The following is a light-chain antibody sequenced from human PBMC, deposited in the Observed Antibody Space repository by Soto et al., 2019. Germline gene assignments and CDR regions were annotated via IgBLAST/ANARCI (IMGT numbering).Light chain of an antibody. CDR3: QQYGRWWT. CDR2: GAS. CDR1: QSVSSSY. J-gene: IGKJ1*01. V-gene: IGKV3-20*01. Sequence: EIVLTQSPGTLSLSPGERATLSCRASQSVSSSYLAWYQQKPGQAPRLLIYGASSRATGIPDRFSGSGSGTDFPLTISRLEPEAFAVYYCQQYGRWWTFGQGTKVEIK.